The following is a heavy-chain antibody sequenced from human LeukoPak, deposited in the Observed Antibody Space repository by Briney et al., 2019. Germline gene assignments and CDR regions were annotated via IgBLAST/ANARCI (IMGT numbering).Heavy chain of an antibody. J-gene: IGHJ4*02. CDR3: AWGFSCRLKYFDY. V-gene: IGHV3-7*01. D-gene: IGHD3-16*01. CDR2: IKQDGSEK. Sequence: GGSLRLSCAASGFTFSSYWMSWVRQAPGKGLEWVANIKQDGSEKYYVDSVKGRFTISRDSSKNTLFLQMSSLRAEDTAVYYSAWGFSCRLKYFDYWGQGTLVTVSS. CDR1: GFTFSSYW.